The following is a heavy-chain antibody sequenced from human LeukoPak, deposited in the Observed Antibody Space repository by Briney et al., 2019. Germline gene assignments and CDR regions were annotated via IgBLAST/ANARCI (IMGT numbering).Heavy chain of an antibody. CDR3: ARTSPGTTTSGDC. CDR2: ISSSGTLI. CDR1: GFTFSGYN. D-gene: IGHD1/OR15-1a*01. J-gene: IGHJ4*02. Sequence: PGGSLRLSCAASGFTFSGYNMKWVRQAPGEGLEWVSYISSSGTLIYYADSVKGRFTISRDKAKNSLYLQMNSLRAVDTGIYYSARTSPGTTTSGDCWGQGTLVTVSS. V-gene: IGHV3-48*03.